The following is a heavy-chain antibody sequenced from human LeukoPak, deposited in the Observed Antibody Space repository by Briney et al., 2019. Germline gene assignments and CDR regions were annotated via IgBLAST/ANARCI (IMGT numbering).Heavy chain of an antibody. J-gene: IGHJ4*02. CDR2: IYYGGTT. CDR1: GGSINNYY. CDR3: ARGLEVGANRPLDN. D-gene: IGHD3-3*01. V-gene: IGHV4-59*12. Sequence: SETLSLTCTVSGGSINNYYWSWIRQPPGKGLEWIGYIYYGGTTNYNPSLKSRVTISVDTSKNQFSVTMKSVTAADTAVYYCARGLEVGANRPLDNWGKGTLVTVSS.